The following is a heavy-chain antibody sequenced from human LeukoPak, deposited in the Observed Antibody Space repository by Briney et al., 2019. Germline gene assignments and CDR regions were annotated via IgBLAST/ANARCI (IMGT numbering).Heavy chain of an antibody. CDR3: ATEARCTVPNCATAFDN. D-gene: IGHD2-21*01. Sequence: PGGSLRLSCAASGFTFSSYGMHWVRQAPGKGLEWLAFIRFDGRETFYADSVRGRCTISRDNSNNILYLQMNYLRPEDTSVYYCATEARCTVPNCATAFDNWGQGTLVTVS. CDR2: IRFDGRET. J-gene: IGHJ4*02. V-gene: IGHV3-30*02. CDR1: GFTFSSYG.